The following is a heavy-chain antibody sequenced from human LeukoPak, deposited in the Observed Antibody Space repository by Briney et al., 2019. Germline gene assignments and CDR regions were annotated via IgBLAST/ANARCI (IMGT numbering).Heavy chain of an antibody. CDR1: GYTFTSYG. CDR2: ISSYNGNT. Sequence: AASVKVSCKASGYTFTSYGISGVRQPPGQGLAGMGWISSYNGNTNYPQNLQGRVTLTTNTSTTTAYMELRSLRSDDTAVYYCAIGGWSSFDYWGQGTLVTVSS. CDR3: AIGGWSSFDY. V-gene: IGHV1-18*01. J-gene: IGHJ4*02. D-gene: IGHD2-15*01.